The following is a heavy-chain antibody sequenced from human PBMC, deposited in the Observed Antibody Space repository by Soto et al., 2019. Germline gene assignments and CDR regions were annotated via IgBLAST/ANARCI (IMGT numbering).Heavy chain of an antibody. CDR3: AKDSDYDDYDFWSGTFDI. CDR1: GFTFSSYA. V-gene: IGHV3-23*01. Sequence: TGGSLRLSCAASGFTFSSYAMSWVRQAPGKGLEWVSAISGSGGSTYYADSVKGRFTISRDNSKNTPYLQMNSLRAEDTAVYYCAKDSDYDDYDFWSGTFDIWGQGTMVTVSS. J-gene: IGHJ3*02. D-gene: IGHD3-3*01. CDR2: ISGSGGST.